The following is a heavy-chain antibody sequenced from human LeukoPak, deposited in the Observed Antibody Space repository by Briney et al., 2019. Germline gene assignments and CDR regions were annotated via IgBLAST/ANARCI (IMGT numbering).Heavy chain of an antibody. CDR1: GGSISSYY. CDR2: IYYSGST. D-gene: IGHD4-17*01. V-gene: IGHV4-59*01. Sequence: SETLSLTCTVSGGSISSYYWSWIRQPPGKGLEWIGYIYYSGSTNYNPSLKSRVTISVDTSKNQFSLKLSSVTAADTAVYYCARGTTVTTSRLFDYWGQGTLVTVSS. J-gene: IGHJ4*02. CDR3: ARGTTVTTSRLFDY.